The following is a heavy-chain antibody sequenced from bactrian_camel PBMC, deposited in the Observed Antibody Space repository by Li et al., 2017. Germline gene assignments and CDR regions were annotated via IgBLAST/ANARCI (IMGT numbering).Heavy chain of an antibody. CDR2: ITPESTHA. CDR3: ATAGTKIWVGYY. Sequence: HVQLVESGGGSVQAGGSLRLSCTASEPAYRYDMGWFRQAPGKGLEWVSSITPESTHAYYSDSVKGRFTISRDNAKNTVYLQMNSLTTEDTAVYYCATAGTKIWVGYYWGQGTQVTVS. V-gene: IGHV3-2*01. CDR1: EPAYRYD. D-gene: IGHD5*01. J-gene: IGHJ4*01.